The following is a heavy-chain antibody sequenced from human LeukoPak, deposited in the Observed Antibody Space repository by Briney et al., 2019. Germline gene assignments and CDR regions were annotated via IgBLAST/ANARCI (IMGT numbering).Heavy chain of an antibody. CDR2: MNPNSGNT. J-gene: IGHJ4*02. Sequence: ASVKVSCKASGYTFTSYDINWVRQATGQGLEWMGWMNPNSGNTGYAQKLQGRVTMTTDTSTSTAYMELRSLRSDDTAVYYCARDYYDSSGLDVWGQGTLVTVSS. CDR3: ARDYYDSSGLDV. D-gene: IGHD3-22*01. CDR1: GYTFTSYD. V-gene: IGHV1-8*01.